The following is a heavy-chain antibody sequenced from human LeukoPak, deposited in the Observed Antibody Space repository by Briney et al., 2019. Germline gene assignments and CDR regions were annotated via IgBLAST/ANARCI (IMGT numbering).Heavy chain of an antibody. CDR2: IYYSGST. J-gene: IGHJ4*02. D-gene: IGHD2-21*02. CDR3: ARGFGDCGGDCYSFPDY. CDR1: GGSISSYY. Sequence: SETLSLTCTVSGGSISSYYWSWIRQPPGKGLEWIGYIYYSGSTNYNPSLKSRVTISVDTSKNQFSLKLSSVTAADTAVYYCARGFGDCGGDCYSFPDYRGQGTLVTVSS. V-gene: IGHV4-59*01.